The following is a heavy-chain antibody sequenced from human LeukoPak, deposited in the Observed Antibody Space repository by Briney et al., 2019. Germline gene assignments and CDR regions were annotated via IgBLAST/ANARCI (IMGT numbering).Heavy chain of an antibody. CDR2: TSNDESDK. D-gene: IGHD7-27*01. CDR3: AKDLALGPDYFDY. Sequence: PGGSLRLSCAASGFTFNNYGMHWVRQAPGKGLEWLTLTSNDESDKYYADSVKGRFTISRDNSKNTLYLQMNSLSPEDTAVYYCAKDLALGPDYFDYWGQGTLVTVSP. J-gene: IGHJ4*02. CDR1: GFTFNNYG. V-gene: IGHV3-30*18.